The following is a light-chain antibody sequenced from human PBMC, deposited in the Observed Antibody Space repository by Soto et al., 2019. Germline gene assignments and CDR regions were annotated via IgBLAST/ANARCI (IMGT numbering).Light chain of an antibody. CDR2: DAS. V-gene: IGKV1-5*01. CDR1: QSISSW. J-gene: IGKJ1*01. CDR3: QQYNSYSRT. Sequence: IQMTQSRSTLSASVGDRVTITCRASQSISSWLAWYQQKPGKAPKLLIYDASSLESGVPSRFSGSGSGTEFTLTISSLQPDDFATYYCQQYNSYSRTFGQGTKVDIK.